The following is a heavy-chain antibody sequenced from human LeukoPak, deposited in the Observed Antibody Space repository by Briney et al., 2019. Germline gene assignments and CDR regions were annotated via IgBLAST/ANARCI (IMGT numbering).Heavy chain of an antibody. Sequence: GGSLRLSCATSEFTFSSFAMSWVRQPPGKGLEWVSTISSSGGSTFYADSVKGRFTISRDNAKNSLYLQMNSLRAEDTAVYYCARTSCSGGSCYSGYWGQGTLVTVSS. J-gene: IGHJ4*02. CDR1: EFTFSSFA. CDR2: ISSSGGST. CDR3: ARTSCSGGSCYSGY. V-gene: IGHV3-23*01. D-gene: IGHD2-15*01.